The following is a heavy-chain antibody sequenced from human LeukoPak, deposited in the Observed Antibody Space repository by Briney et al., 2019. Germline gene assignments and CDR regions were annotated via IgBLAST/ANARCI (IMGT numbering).Heavy chain of an antibody. CDR1: GGSISTYY. V-gene: IGHV4-59*08. CDR2: ISYGGAT. CDR3: ARHGGTIDYFDY. Sequence: SETLSLTCTVSGGSISTYYWGWIRQPPGKQLEWIGYISYGGATSYNPSLKRRVTISVNSPKNYFSLRLTSLTAADTALYYCARHGGTIDYFDYWGPGSLVTVSS. D-gene: IGHD1-26*01. J-gene: IGHJ4*02.